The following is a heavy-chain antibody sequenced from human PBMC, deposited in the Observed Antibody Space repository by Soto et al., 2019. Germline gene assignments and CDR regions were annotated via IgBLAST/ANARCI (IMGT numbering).Heavy chain of an antibody. CDR2: ITSKRYGGKT. CDR3: SRLPPNNWGAPLDF. D-gene: IGHD1-26*01. CDR1: GFSFGDYT. V-gene: IGHV3-49*03. J-gene: IGHJ4*02. Sequence: GGSLTLACITSGFSFGDYTMIWFRQAPGKGLEWVSFITSKRYGGKTEYAASVKGRFTISRDDSKSVAYLQMNSLRTDDTAVYYCSRLPPNNWGAPLDFWGQGTLVTVSS.